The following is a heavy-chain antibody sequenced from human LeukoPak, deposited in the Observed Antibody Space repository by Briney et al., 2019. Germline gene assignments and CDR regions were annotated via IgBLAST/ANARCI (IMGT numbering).Heavy chain of an antibody. CDR2: ISGSGGST. V-gene: IGHV3-23*01. D-gene: IGHD3-3*01. CDR1: GFTFSNYA. J-gene: IGHJ4*02. CDR3: AKGGQNYDFWRFDY. Sequence: PGGSLRLSCAASGFTFSNYAMNWVRQAPGKGLEWVSSISGSGGSTYFAGSVKGRVTISRDNSKNTMYMQMNSLRVEDTAVYCCAKGGQNYDFWRFDYWGQGSLVTVS.